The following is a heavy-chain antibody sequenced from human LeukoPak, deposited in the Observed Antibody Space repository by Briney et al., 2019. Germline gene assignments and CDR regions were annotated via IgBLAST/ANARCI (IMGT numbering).Heavy chain of an antibody. CDR2: MNPHSGET. CDR3: ARWMDAEAFQN. D-gene: IGHD2-2*03. CDR1: GYRFTAYP. J-gene: IGHJ1*01. V-gene: IGHV1-2*02. Sequence: ASVKVSCKTSGYRFTAYPLHWVRQAPGQGLEWLGWMNPHSGETSNAQKFQGRVTMTRDTSISVAYMELSSLRSDDTAVYYCARWMDAEAFQNWGQGTLVTVSS.